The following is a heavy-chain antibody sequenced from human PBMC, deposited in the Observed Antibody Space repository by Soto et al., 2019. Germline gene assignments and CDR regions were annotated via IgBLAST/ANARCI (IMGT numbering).Heavy chain of an antibody. CDR3: VRAGYISSWYGQEDY. CDR1: GFTFGDYH. J-gene: IGHJ4*02. Sequence: HPGGSLRLSCTGSGFTFGDYHMSWFRQAPGKGLEWIGFIRRKAHGGTTEYAASVKGRFSISRDDSKSIAYLEMNSLKAEDTAVYYCVRAGYISSWYGQEDYWGQGTQVTVSS. V-gene: IGHV3-49*03. D-gene: IGHD6-19*01. CDR2: IRRKAHGGTT.